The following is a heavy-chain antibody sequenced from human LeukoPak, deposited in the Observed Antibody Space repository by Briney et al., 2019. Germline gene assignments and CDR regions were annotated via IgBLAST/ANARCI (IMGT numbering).Heavy chain of an antibody. CDR2: INSDGSIT. V-gene: IGHV3-74*01. Sequence: AGSLRLSCAASGFTFSSYWMHWVRQAPGKGLVWVSRINSDGSITTYADSVRGRFTISRDNAKSTLYLQMNSLRAEDTAVYYCASSTQISKYAGYWGQGALVTVSS. CDR1: GFTFSSYW. J-gene: IGHJ4*02. CDR3: ASSTQISKYAGY. D-gene: IGHD2-2*01.